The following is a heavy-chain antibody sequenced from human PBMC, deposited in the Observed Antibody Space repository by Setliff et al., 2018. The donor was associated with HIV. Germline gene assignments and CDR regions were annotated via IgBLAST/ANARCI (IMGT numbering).Heavy chain of an antibody. CDR3: ARVRRGSSARAPFDS. D-gene: IGHD6-6*01. V-gene: IGHV4-59*12. CDR2: IYYSGST. CDR1: GASISTYY. J-gene: IGHJ4*02. Sequence: PSETLSLTCTVSGASISTYYWSWIRQPPGKGLEWIGYIYYSGSTYYNPSLKSRVTISLDTSKNHLSLKLTSVTDADTAVYYCARVRRGSSARAPFDSWGQGALVTVSS.